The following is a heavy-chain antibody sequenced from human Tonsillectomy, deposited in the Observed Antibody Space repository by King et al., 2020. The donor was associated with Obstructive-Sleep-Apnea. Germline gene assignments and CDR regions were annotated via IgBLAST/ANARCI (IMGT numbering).Heavy chain of an antibody. CDR1: GYSFSDHG. Sequence: VQLVESGDDVKKPGASMKVSCKASGYSFSDHGITWLRQAPGQGPEWMGWISAYSGNTKYAKELQGRVTMYTDTSTSTAYMELWSLRSDDTAVYFCARDPNIVFVPAAMDYEYWGQGTLVVVSS. D-gene: IGHD2-2*01. V-gene: IGHV1-18*01. CDR3: ARDPNIVFVPAAMDYEY. J-gene: IGHJ4*02. CDR2: ISAYSGNT.